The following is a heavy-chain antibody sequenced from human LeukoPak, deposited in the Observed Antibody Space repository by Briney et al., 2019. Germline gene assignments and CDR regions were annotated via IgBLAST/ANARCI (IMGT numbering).Heavy chain of an antibody. V-gene: IGHV4-30-2*01. Sequence: SETLSLTCTVSGGYISSGGFYWSWIRQPPGKGVEWIGYIHHSGDTYQNPSLKSRVTVSSDRSKNEFYLKLSSVTAADTAVYYCARLIAADPQLDYWGQGTLVTVSS. CDR2: IHHSGDT. CDR3: ARLIAADPQLDY. D-gene: IGHD6-25*01. J-gene: IGHJ4*02. CDR1: GGYISSGGFY.